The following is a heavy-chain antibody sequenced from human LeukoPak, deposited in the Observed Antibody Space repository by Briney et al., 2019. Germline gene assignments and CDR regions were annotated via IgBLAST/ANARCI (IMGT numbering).Heavy chain of an antibody. V-gene: IGHV1-2*02. J-gene: IGHJ4*02. CDR3: ARLLHPYDSSGPTSGGFDY. CDR2: INPNSGGT. Sequence: GPSVKVSCKASGYTFTSYGISWVRQAPGQGLEWMGWINPNSGGTNYAQKFQGRVTMTRDTSISTAYMELSRLRSDDTAVYYCARLLHPYDSSGPTSGGFDYWGQGTLVTVSS. CDR1: GYTFTSYG. D-gene: IGHD3-22*01.